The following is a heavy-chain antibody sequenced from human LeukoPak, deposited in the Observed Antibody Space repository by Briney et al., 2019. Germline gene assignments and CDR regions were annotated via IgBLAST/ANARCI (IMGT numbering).Heavy chain of an antibody. J-gene: IGHJ4*02. Sequence: PGGSLRLSCAASGFTFSSYSMNWVRQAPGKGLEWVSYISSSSSTIYYADSVKGRFTISRDNAKNSLYLQMNSLRAEDTAVYYCASRRGSDYWGQGTLVTVSS. CDR1: GFTFSSYS. CDR3: ASRRGSDY. D-gene: IGHD2-15*01. V-gene: IGHV3-48*01. CDR2: ISSSSSTI.